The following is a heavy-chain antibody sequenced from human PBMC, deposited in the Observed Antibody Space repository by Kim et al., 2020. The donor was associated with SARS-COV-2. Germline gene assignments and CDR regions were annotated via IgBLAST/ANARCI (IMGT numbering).Heavy chain of an antibody. CDR3: ARDRIGYCSSTSCSLHFDY. Sequence: SETLSLTCTVSGDSISSYSWSWIRQPPGKGLEWIGYTYYSGSTDYNPSLKSRVTISVDTSKNQFSLKLSSVTAADTAVYYCARDRIGYCSSTSCSLHFDYWGQGTLVTVSS. V-gene: IGHV4-59*01. D-gene: IGHD2-2*01. CDR1: GDSISSYS. J-gene: IGHJ4*02. CDR2: TYYSGST.